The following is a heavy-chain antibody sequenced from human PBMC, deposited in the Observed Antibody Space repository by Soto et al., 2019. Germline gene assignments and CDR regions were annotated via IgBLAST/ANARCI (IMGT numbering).Heavy chain of an antibody. D-gene: IGHD1-26*01. Sequence: SETLSLTCTVSGGSVSSGSYYWSWIRQPPGKGLEWIGYIYYSGSTNYNPSLKSRVTISVDTSKNQFSLKLSSVTAADTAVYYCASGATTSPYYFDYWGQGTLVTVSS. CDR2: IYYSGST. J-gene: IGHJ4*02. CDR3: ASGATTSPYYFDY. CDR1: GGSVSSGSYY. V-gene: IGHV4-61*01.